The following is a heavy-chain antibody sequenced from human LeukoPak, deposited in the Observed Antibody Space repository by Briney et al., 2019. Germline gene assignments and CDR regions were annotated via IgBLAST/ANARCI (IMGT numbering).Heavy chain of an antibody. CDR3: ATVIYDVLTGYSLQ. J-gene: IGHJ4*02. CDR2: IYTSGST. Sequence: SETLSLTCTVSGGSISSGSYYWSWIRQPAGKGLEWIGRIYTSGSTNYNPSLKSRVAISVDTSKNLFSLKLNSVTAADTAVYYCATVIYDVLTGYSLQWGQGTLVTVSS. V-gene: IGHV4-61*02. CDR1: GGSISSGSYY. D-gene: IGHD3-9*01.